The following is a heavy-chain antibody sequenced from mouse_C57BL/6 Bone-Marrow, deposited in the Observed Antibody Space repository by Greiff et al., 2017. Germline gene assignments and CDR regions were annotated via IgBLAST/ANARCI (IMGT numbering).Heavy chain of an antibody. V-gene: IGHV1-64*01. CDR1: GYTFTSYW. J-gene: IGHJ4*01. Sequence: QVQLQQPGAELVKPGASVTLSCKASGYTFTSYWMHRVKQRPGQGLAWIGMIHPNSGCTNYNEKFKSKATLTVDKSSSTAYMQRSSLASEYAAVYYCARSLGAIDYWGQGTSVTVSS. CDR3: ARSLGAIDY. CDR2: IHPNSGCT. D-gene: IGHD3-1*01.